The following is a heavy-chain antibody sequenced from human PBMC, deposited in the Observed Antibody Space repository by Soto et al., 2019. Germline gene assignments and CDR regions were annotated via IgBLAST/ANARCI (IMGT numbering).Heavy chain of an antibody. D-gene: IGHD6-6*01. CDR1: GYTFTGYY. CDR2: INPNSGGT. V-gene: IGHV1-2*04. J-gene: IGHJ3*02. CDR3: ATSSIAARSDAFDI. Sequence: GASVKVSCKASGYTFTGYYMHWVRQAPGQGLEWMGWINPNSGGTNYAQKFQGWVTMTRDTSISTAYMELSRLRSGDTAVYYCATSSIAARSDAFDIWGQGTMVTVSS.